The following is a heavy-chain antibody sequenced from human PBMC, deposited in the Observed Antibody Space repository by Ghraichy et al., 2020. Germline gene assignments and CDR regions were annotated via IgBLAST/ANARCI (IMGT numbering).Heavy chain of an antibody. V-gene: IGHV3-15*01. CDR2: IKTRSSGGTT. Sequence: GGSLRLSCAASGLIFSDAWMSWVRQAPGRGLEWVGRIKTRSSGGTTDSAAPVKGRFTISRDDYEKTLYLQMNGLKTDDTGLYYCTTLSMTVTHGGDYWGRGTLVTVSS. J-gene: IGHJ4*02. CDR1: GLIFSDAW. CDR3: TTLSMTVTHGGDY. D-gene: IGHD4-17*01.